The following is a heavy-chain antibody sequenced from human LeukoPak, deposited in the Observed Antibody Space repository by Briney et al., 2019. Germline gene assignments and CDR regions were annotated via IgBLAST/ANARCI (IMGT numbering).Heavy chain of an antibody. Sequence: GGSLRLSCAASGFTFSSYWMSWVRQAPGKGLEWMASIKQDGSEKYYVDSVKGRFTISRDNAKNSLYLQMNSLTAEDTAVYYCAREFFSGDDFWSGHQGYDYYYMDVWGKGTTVTVSS. CDR1: GFTFSSYW. V-gene: IGHV3-7*01. CDR2: IKQDGSEK. CDR3: AREFFSGDDFWSGHQGYDYYYMDV. J-gene: IGHJ6*03. D-gene: IGHD3-3*01.